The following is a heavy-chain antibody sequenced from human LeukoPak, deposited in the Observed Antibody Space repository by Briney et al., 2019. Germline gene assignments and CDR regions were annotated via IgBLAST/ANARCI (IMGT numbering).Heavy chain of an antibody. CDR1: GYTFTNYG. J-gene: IGHJ5*02. CDR2: ISIYNGNT. V-gene: IGHV1-18*01. CDR3: ARSMVRGVNWFDP. Sequence: GASVKVSCKASGYTFTNYGISWVRQAPGQGLEWMGWISIYNGNTDYAQKLRGRVTMTTDTSTSTAYMELRSLRSDDTAVYYCARSMVRGVNWFDPWGQGTLVTVSS. D-gene: IGHD3-10*01.